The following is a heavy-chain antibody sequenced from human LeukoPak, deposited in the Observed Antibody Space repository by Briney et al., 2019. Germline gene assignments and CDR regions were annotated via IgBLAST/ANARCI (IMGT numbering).Heavy chain of an antibody. D-gene: IGHD3-10*01. CDR2: IYHSGST. CDR3: ARGANYYGSGSYYSTAFDI. V-gene: IGHV4-30-2*01. CDR1: GGSISSGGYS. Sequence: PSQTLSLTCAVSGGSISSGGYSWSWTRQPPGKGLEWIGYIYHSGSTYYNPSLKSRVTISVDRSKNQFSLKLSSVTAADTAVYYCARGANYYGSGSYYSTAFDIWGQGTMVTVSS. J-gene: IGHJ3*02.